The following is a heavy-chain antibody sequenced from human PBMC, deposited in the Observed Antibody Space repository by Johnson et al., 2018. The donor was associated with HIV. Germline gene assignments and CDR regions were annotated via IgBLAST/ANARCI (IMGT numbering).Heavy chain of an antibody. D-gene: IGHD3-16*01. J-gene: IGHJ3*02. Sequence: QVQLVESGGGVVQPERSLRLSCSASAFTFSSYAMHWVRQAPGKGLEWVAVISYDGSNKYYADSVKGRFTISRDNSNKTVYLQMNSLGPEDTAVYYCAKPTAMGAYAFDIWGQGTMVTVSS. CDR1: AFTFSSYA. CDR3: AKPTAMGAYAFDI. CDR2: ISYDGSNK. V-gene: IGHV3-30*18.